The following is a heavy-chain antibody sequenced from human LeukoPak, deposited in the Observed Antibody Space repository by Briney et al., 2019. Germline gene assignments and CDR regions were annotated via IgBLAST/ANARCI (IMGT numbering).Heavy chain of an antibody. CDR3: AKVGYSSSCDWFDP. V-gene: IGHV3-23*01. CDR2: ISGSGGST. D-gene: IGHD6-13*01. Sequence: GGSLRLSCAASGFTFSSYAMSWVRQAPGKGLEWVSVISGSGGSTYYADSVKGRFTISRDNSKNTLYLQMNSLRAVDTAVYYCAKVGYSSSCDWFDPWGQGTLVTVSS. CDR1: GFTFSSYA. J-gene: IGHJ5*02.